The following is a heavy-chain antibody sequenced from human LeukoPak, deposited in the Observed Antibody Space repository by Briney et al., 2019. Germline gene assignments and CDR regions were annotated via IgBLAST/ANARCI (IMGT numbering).Heavy chain of an antibody. Sequence: SETLSLTCAVSGYSISSGYYWGWIRQPPGKGLEWIATVYHSGSAHYYNPSLKSRITISLDTSKNQFSLKLSSVTAADTAVYFCARDGGRSYSDYWGQGTLVTVSS. V-gene: IGHV4-38-2*02. J-gene: IGHJ4*02. CDR1: GYSISSGYY. D-gene: IGHD3-10*01. CDR2: VYHSGSAH. CDR3: ARDGGRSYSDY.